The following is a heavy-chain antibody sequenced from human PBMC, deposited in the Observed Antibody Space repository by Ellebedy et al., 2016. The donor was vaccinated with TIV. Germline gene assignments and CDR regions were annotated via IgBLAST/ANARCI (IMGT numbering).Heavy chain of an antibody. J-gene: IGHJ4*03. CDR1: GFTFSSYA. Sequence: GESLKISCVASGFTFSSYAMHWVRQAPGKGLEYVSAISSNGGSTYYADSVKGRFTISRDNAKNSLYLQMSSLRAEDTAVYYCARDQGWAYPGSTRFDYWGQGTLVTVSS. V-gene: IGHV3-64*04. CDR3: ARDQGWAYPGSTRFDY. D-gene: IGHD3-10*01. CDR2: ISSNGGST.